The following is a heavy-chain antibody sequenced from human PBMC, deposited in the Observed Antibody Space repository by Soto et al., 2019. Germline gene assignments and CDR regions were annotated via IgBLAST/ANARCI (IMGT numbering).Heavy chain of an antibody. D-gene: IGHD2-15*01. CDR2: IWYDGSNK. Sequence: QVQLVESGGGVVQPGRSLRLSCAASGFTFSSYGMHWVRQAPGKGLEWVAVIWYDGSNKYYADSVKGRFTISRDNSKNTLDLQMNSLRAEDTAVYYCARDRGGGYCSGGSCYPDYWGQGTLVTVSS. CDR3: ARDRGGGYCSGGSCYPDY. CDR1: GFTFSSYG. V-gene: IGHV3-33*01. J-gene: IGHJ4*02.